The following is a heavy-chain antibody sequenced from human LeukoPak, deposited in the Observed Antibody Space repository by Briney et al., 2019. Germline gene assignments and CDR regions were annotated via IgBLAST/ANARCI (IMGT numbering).Heavy chain of an antibody. V-gene: IGHV3-23*01. J-gene: IGHJ4*02. CDR3: AKDTLGRYYDSSGSGPDTDY. CDR1: GFTFSSYG. D-gene: IGHD3-22*01. CDR2: ISGSGGST. Sequence: PGGSLRLSCAASGFTFSSYGMSWVRQAPGKGLEWVSAISGSGGSTYYADSVKGRFTISRDNSKNTLYLQMNSLRAEDTAVYYCAKDTLGRYYDSSGSGPDTDYWGQGTLVTVSS.